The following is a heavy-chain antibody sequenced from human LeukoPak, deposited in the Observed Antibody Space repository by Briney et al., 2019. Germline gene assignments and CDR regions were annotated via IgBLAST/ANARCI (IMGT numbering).Heavy chain of an antibody. CDR3: ARSSGYYEEGAFDI. CDR1: GGSISSGGYY. Sequence: SETLSLTCTVSGGSISSGGYYWSWIRQHPGKGLEWIGYIYYSGSTYYNPSLKSRVTISVDTSKNQFSLKLSSVTAADTAVYYCARSSGYYEEGAFDIWGQGTMVTVSS. V-gene: IGHV4-31*03. J-gene: IGHJ3*02. CDR2: IYYSGST. D-gene: IGHD3-3*01.